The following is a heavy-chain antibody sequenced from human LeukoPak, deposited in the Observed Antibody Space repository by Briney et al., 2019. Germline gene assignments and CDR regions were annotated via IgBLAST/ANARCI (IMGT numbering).Heavy chain of an antibody. CDR3: AVSSGYYYSRFDY. Sequence: GGSLRLSCAASGFTFSDHYMSWIRQAPGKGLEWVSYISSGSSYANYADSVKGRFTISRDNAKNSLYQQMNSLRAEDTAVYYCAVSSGYYYSRFDYWGQGTLVTVSS. D-gene: IGHD3-22*01. CDR1: GFTFSDHY. CDR2: ISSGSSYA. J-gene: IGHJ4*02. V-gene: IGHV3-11*03.